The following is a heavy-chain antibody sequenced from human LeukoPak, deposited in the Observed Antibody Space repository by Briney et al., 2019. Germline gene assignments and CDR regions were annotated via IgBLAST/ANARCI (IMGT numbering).Heavy chain of an antibody. J-gene: IGHJ3*02. CDR1: GGSISSSSYY. CDR3: ARATRPVYDSSAVGDAFDI. V-gene: IGHV4-39*07. Sequence: PSETLSLTCTVSGGSISSSSYYWGWIRQPPGKGLEWIGSIYYSGSTYYNPSLKSRVTISVDTSKNQFSLKLSSVTAADTAVYYCARATRPVYDSSAVGDAFDIWGQGTMVTVSS. CDR2: IYYSGST. D-gene: IGHD3-22*01.